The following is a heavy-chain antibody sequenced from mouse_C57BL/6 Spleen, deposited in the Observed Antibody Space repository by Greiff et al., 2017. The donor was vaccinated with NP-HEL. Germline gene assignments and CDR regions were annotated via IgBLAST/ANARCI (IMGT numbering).Heavy chain of an antibody. Sequence: QVQLQQPGAELVKPGASVKLSCKASGYTFTSYWMPWVKQRPGQGLEWIGMIHPNSGSTNYNEKFKSKATLTVDKSSSTAYMQLSSLTSEDSAVYYCARTSNYGLYYFDDWGQGTTLTVSS. D-gene: IGHD2-5*01. V-gene: IGHV1-64*01. CDR3: ARTSNYGLYYFDD. CDR1: GYTFTSYW. CDR2: IHPNSGST. J-gene: IGHJ2*01.